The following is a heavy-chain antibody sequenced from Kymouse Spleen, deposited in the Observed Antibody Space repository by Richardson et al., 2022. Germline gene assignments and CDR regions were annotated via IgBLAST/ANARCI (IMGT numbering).Heavy chain of an antibody. J-gene: IGHJ3*02. Sequence: EVQLVESGGGLVKPGGSLRLSCAASGFTFSNAWMSWVRQAPGKGLEWVGRIKSKTDGGTTDYAAPVKGRFTISRDDSKNTLYLQMNSLKTEDTAVYYCTTEITGTTGAFDIWGQGTMVTVSS. D-gene: IGHD1-7*01. CDR1: GFTFSNAW. CDR2: IKSKTDGGTT. CDR3: TTEITGTTGAFDI. V-gene: IGHV3-15*01.